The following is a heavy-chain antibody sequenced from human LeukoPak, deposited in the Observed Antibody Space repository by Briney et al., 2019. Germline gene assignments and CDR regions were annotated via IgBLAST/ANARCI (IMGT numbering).Heavy chain of an antibody. D-gene: IGHD2-2*01. J-gene: IGHJ6*03. CDR1: GGSISSGSYY. V-gene: IGHV4-61*02. CDR3: AREEGVPAALVYYMDV. Sequence: SETLSLTCTVSGGSISSGSYYWSWIRQPAGKGLEWIGRIYTSGSTNYNPSLKSRVTMSVDTSKNQFSLKLSSVTAADTAVYYCAREEGVPAALVYYMDVWGKGTTVTVSS. CDR2: IYTSGST.